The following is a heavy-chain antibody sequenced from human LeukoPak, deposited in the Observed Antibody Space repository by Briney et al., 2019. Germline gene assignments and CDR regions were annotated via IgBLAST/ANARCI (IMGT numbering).Heavy chain of an antibody. D-gene: IGHD2-15*01. V-gene: IGHV4-38-2*02. J-gene: IGHJ4*02. Sequence: SETLSLTCSVSGSSISSDYYWGWVRQPPGKGLEWIGSIKHLGRSYYNPSLKSRVTISVDTSKNQFSLQLSSVTAADTAVYYCARVVGATSIDYWGQGILVTVSS. CDR2: IKHLGRS. CDR3: ARVVGATSIDY. CDR1: GSSISSDYY.